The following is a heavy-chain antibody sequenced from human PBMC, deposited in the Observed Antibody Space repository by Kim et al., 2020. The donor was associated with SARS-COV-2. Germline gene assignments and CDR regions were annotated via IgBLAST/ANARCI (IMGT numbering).Heavy chain of an antibody. V-gene: IGHV1-69*13. J-gene: IGHJ6*02. CDR1: GGTFSSYA. CDR2: IIPIFGTA. Sequence: SVKVSCKASGGTFSSYAISWVRQAPGQGLEWMGGIIPIFGTANYAQKFQGRVTITADESTSTAYMALSSLRSEDKAVYYCARGEIYDILTGYQFYYGMDVWGQGTTVTVSS. CDR3: ARGEIYDILTGYQFYYGMDV. D-gene: IGHD3-9*01.